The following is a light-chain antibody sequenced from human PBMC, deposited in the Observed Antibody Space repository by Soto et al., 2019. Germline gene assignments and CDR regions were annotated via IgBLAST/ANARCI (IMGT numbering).Light chain of an antibody. CDR3: SSSSSSSTRV. V-gene: IGLV2-14*01. CDR1: SSDVGGYNY. J-gene: IGLJ1*01. Sequence: QSALTQPASVSGSPGQSITISCTGTSSDVGGYNYVSWYQQHPGKAPKLMIYDVSNRPSGVSNRFSGSKSGNTASLTISGLQAEDEAAYYCSSSSSSSTRVFGTGTKLTVL. CDR2: DVS.